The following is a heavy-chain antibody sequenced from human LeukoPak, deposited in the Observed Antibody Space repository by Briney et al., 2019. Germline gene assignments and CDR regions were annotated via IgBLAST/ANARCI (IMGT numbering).Heavy chain of an antibody. Sequence: ASVKVYCKASGYTFTSYYMHWVGQAPGQGLEWMGIINPSGGSTSYAQKFQGRVTMTRDTSTSTVYMELSSLRSEDTAVYYCARDVGADQFDYWGQGTLVTVSS. CDR2: INPSGGST. CDR1: GYTFTSYY. CDR3: ARDVGADQFDY. D-gene: IGHD1-26*01. V-gene: IGHV1-46*01. J-gene: IGHJ4*02.